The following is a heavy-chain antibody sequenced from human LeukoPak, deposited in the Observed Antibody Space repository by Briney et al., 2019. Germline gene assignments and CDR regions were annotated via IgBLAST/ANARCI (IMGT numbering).Heavy chain of an antibody. V-gene: IGHV1-69*05. CDR1: GYTFTSYD. Sequence: GASVKVSCKASGYTFTSYDINWVRQAPGQGLERMGGIIPIFGTANYAQKFQGRVTITTDESTSTAYMELSSLRSEDTAVYYCARLSRYSYGPELRTKYYYYMDVWGKGTTVTVSS. D-gene: IGHD5-18*01. CDR3: ARLSRYSYGPELRTKYYYYMDV. CDR2: IIPIFGTA. J-gene: IGHJ6*03.